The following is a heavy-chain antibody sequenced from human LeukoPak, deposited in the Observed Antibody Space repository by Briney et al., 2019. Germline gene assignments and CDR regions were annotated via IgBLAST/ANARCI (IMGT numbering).Heavy chain of an antibody. CDR2: FDPEDGET. V-gene: IGHV1-24*01. D-gene: IGHD6-19*01. CDR1: GYTLTELS. CDR3: ATGRGGWYSSEAFDI. Sequence: ASVRVSCKVSGYTLTELSMHWVRQAPGKGLEWMGGFDPEDGETIYAQKFQGRVTMTEDTSTDTAYMELSSLRSEDTAVYYCATGRGGWYSSEAFDIWGQGTMVTVSS. J-gene: IGHJ3*02.